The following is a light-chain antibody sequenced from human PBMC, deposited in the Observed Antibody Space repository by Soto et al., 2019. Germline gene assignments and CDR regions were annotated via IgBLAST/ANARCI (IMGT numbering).Light chain of an antibody. J-gene: IGLJ3*02. CDR2: EVT. Sequence: SVLTQPPSASGSPGQSVTISCTGTSSDVGAYKYVSWYQQYPGKAPKLMIYEVTKRPSGVPDRFSGSKSGNTASLTVSGLQAEDEADYYCTSYVGNDIWVFGGGTKLTVL. CDR1: SSDVGAYKY. CDR3: TSYVGNDIWV. V-gene: IGLV2-8*01.